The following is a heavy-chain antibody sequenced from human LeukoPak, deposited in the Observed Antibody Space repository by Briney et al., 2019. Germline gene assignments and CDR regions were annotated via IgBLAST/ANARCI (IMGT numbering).Heavy chain of an antibody. Sequence: GGSLRLSCAASGFTFSSYSMNWVRQAPGKGLEWVSSISSSSYIYYADSVKGRFTISRDNAKNSLYLQMNSLRAEDTAVYYCARDGSRAAHDFWSGYSPYFDYWGQGTLVTVSS. J-gene: IGHJ4*02. CDR1: GFTFSSYS. CDR2: ISSSSYI. V-gene: IGHV3-21*01. D-gene: IGHD3-3*01. CDR3: ARDGSRAAHDFWSGYSPYFDY.